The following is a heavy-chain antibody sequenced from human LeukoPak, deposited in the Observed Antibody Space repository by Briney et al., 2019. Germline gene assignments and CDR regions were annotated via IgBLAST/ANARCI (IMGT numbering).Heavy chain of an antibody. J-gene: IGHJ6*03. Sequence: SETLSLTCAVYGGSFSGYYWSWIRQPPGKGLEWIGEINHSGSANYNPSLKSRVTISVDTSKNQFSLKLSSVTAADTAVYYCARRQQYYYGDMDVWGKGTTVTVSS. D-gene: IGHD3-10*01. CDR2: INHSGSA. CDR3: ARRQQYYYGDMDV. V-gene: IGHV4-34*01. CDR1: GGSFSGYY.